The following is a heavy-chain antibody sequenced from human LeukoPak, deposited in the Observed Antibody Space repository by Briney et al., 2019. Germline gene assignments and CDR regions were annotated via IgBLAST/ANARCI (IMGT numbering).Heavy chain of an antibody. D-gene: IGHD3-9*01. Sequence: GGSLRLSCAASGFTVSSNYLSWVRQAPGKGLEWVSVIYTGGSTFYADSVKGRFTISRDNSKNTLYLQMNSLRAEDTAVYYCAKVFGYDILTGYYAFDYWGQGTLVTVSS. V-gene: IGHV3-66*01. J-gene: IGHJ4*02. CDR2: IYTGGST. CDR3: AKVFGYDILTGYYAFDY. CDR1: GFTVSSNY.